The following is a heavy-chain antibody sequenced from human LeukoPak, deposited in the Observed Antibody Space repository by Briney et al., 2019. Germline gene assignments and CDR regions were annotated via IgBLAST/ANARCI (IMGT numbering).Heavy chain of an antibody. Sequence: GGSLRLSCAASGFTFYTYAMSWVRQAPGKGLEWVSAISGRGDSTNYADSVKGRFTISRDNSKNTLYLQMNSLRAEDTAVYYCASALRSLPPYMDVWGKGTTVTISS. J-gene: IGHJ6*03. CDR3: ASALRSLPPYMDV. CDR2: ISGRGDST. V-gene: IGHV3-23*01. CDR1: GFTFYTYA.